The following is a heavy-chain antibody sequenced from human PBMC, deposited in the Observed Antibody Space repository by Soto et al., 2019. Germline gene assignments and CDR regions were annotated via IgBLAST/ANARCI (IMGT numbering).Heavy chain of an antibody. Sequence: QVQLVQSGAEVKTPGASVKVSCKASGYTFTGYYMHWVRQAPGQGLEWMGWINPNSGGTNYAQKFQGWVTMTRDTSISTAYMELSRLRSDDTAVYYCARGGAIAVAGTGGYYYYMDVWGKGTTVTVSS. V-gene: IGHV1-2*04. CDR3: ARGGAIAVAGTGGYYYYMDV. D-gene: IGHD6-19*01. CDR1: GYTFTGYY. CDR2: INPNSGGT. J-gene: IGHJ6*03.